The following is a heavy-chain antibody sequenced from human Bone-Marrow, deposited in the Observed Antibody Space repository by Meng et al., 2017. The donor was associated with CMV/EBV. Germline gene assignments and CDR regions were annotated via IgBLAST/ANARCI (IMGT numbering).Heavy chain of an antibody. D-gene: IGHD5-18*01. CDR2: ISAYNGNA. CDR3: ARDGGYGWFDP. V-gene: IGHV1-18*01. CDR1: GYTFNSYG. J-gene: IGHJ5*02. Sequence: CKASGYTFNSYGISWVRQAPGQGLEWMGWISAYNGNANYAQKLQGRVTMTTDTSTSTAYMELSRLRSDDTAVYYCARDGGYGWFDPWGQGTLVTVSS.